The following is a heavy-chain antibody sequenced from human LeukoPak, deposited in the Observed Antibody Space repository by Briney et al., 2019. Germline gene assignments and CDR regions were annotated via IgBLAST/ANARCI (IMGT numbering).Heavy chain of an antibody. CDR3: ARAFRRYCSGGSCYSPFLDY. V-gene: IGHV4-34*01. J-gene: IGHJ4*02. D-gene: IGHD2-15*01. Sequence: SETLYLTCAVYGGSFSGYYWSWIRQPPGKGLEWIGEINHSGSTNYNPSLKSRVTISVDTSKNQFSLKLSSVTAADTAVYYCARAFRRYCSGGSCYSPFLDYWGQGTLVTVSS. CDR2: INHSGST. CDR1: GGSFSGYY.